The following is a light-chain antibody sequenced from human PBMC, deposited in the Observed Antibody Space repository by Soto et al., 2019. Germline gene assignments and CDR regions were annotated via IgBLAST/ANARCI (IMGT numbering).Light chain of an antibody. J-gene: IGLJ1*01. CDR3: GSYTSTDTPFV. V-gene: IGLV2-14*01. Sequence: VLAQPSSVSGSPGQSITISCTGTSTDVGGYNYVSWYQHHPGKGPKLIIYEVNNRPSGVSDRFSGSKSGNKASLTISNLEAEDESDYYCGSYTSTDTPFVFGTGTKVTVL. CDR2: EVN. CDR1: STDVGGYNY.